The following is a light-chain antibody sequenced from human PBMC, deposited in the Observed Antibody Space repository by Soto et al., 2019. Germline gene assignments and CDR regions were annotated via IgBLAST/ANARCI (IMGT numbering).Light chain of an antibody. J-gene: IGLJ2*01. CDR3: ATWDDSLNGVV. CDR1: SSNIGTNN. CDR2: SND. V-gene: IGLV1-44*01. Sequence: QLVLTQPPSASGTPGQRVSISCSGGSSNIGTNNVNWYQHLPGTAPKLLIFSNDERPSGVPDRFSGSKSCTSASLAISGLQSDDEADYYCATWDDSLNGVVFGGGTKLTVL.